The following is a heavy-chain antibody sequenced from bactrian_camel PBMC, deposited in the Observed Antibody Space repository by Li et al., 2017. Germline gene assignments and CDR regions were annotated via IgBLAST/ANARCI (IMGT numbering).Heavy chain of an antibody. Sequence: QVQLVESGGGSVRSGGSLRLSCEASGNTDSTDCMGWFRQAPGQEREGLAAIFTGGPHTYYADSVKGRFTISTDHDKNTLYLQMNGLKPEDTAMYYCAAEGYGGSCRVGKDFDHWGQGTQVTVS. CDR1: GNTDSTDC. D-gene: IGHD2*01. V-gene: IGHV3S54*01. CDR2: IFTGGPHT. CDR3: AAEGYGGSCRVGKDFDH. J-gene: IGHJ4*01.